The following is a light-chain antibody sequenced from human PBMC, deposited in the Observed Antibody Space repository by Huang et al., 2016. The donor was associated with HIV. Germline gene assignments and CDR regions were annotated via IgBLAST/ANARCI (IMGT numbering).Light chain of an antibody. Sequence: IQLTQSPSSLSASIGDRVTITCRASQGISTSLAWYQQKPGKAPNLLIFDVSSLRSGVPSRFSGSRSGTVFTLSISSLQPEDFATYFCQQLRSYPLTFGGGTKVEIK. CDR3: QQLRSYPLT. V-gene: IGKV1-9*01. J-gene: IGKJ4*01. CDR1: QGISTS. CDR2: DVS.